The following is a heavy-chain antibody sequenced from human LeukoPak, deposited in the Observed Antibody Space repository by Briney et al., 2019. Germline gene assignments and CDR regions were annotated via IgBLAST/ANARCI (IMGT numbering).Heavy chain of an antibody. D-gene: IGHD5-18*01. J-gene: IGHJ4*02. CDR2: IYHSGST. CDR3: ARTQIQLWFDY. Sequence: SETLSLTCTVSGGSISSGGYYWSWIRQPPGKGLEWIGYIYHSGSTYYNPSLKSRVTISVDRSKNQFSLKLSSVTAADTAVYYCARTQIQLWFDYWGQGTQVTVSS. V-gene: IGHV4-30-2*01. CDR1: GGSISSGGYY.